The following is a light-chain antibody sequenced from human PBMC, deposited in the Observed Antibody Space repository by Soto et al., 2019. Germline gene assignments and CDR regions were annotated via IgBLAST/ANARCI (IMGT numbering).Light chain of an antibody. V-gene: IGKV1-5*01. CDR1: QSISSW. CDR3: QQYNSYPWT. Sequence: DIQMTQSPSTLFASVGDRVTITCRASQSISSWLAWYQQKPGKAPKLLTYDASSLEIGVPSRFSGSGSGTEYTPTISSLQPDDFATYYCQQYNSYPWTLGQGTKVDIK. J-gene: IGKJ1*01. CDR2: DAS.